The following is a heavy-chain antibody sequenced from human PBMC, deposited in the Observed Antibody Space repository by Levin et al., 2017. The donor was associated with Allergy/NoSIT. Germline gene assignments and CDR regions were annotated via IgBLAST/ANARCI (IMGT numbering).Heavy chain of an antibody. D-gene: IGHD3-22*01. CDR1: GGSISIYY. V-gene: IGHV4-59*01. Sequence: SETLSLTCTVSGGSISIYYWSWIRQPPGKGLEWLGYIYYSGSTSYNPSLKSRVTMSVDTSKNQFSLKLSSVTPADTAMYYCARDHYCDSSGFYLFDYWGQGTLVTVSS. CDR2: IYYSGST. CDR3: ARDHYCDSSGFYLFDY. J-gene: IGHJ4*02.